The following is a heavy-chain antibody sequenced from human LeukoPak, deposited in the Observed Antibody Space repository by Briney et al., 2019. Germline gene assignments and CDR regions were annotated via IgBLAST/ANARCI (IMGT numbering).Heavy chain of an antibody. CDR3: ANGYGPRFDY. D-gene: IGHD4-17*01. CDR2: ISGSGGST. Sequence: GGSLRLSCAASGFTFNNYAMSWVRQAPGKGLEWVSSISGSGGSTYYADSVKGWFTISRDNSKNTLYLQMNSLRAEDTAVYYCANGYGPRFDYWGQGTLVTVSS. J-gene: IGHJ4*02. CDR1: GFTFNNYA. V-gene: IGHV3-23*01.